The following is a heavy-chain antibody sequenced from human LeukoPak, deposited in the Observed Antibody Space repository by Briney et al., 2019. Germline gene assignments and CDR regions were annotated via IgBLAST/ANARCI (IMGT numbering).Heavy chain of an antibody. J-gene: IGHJ4*02. D-gene: IGHD2-8*02. Sequence: GGSLRLSCAASGFTFSSYAMFWVRQAPGKGLEYVSAINSNGGSTYYANSVKGRFTISRDNSKSTLSLQMNSLRAEDTAIYYCATYRQVLLPFESWGQGTLVTVSS. CDR2: INSNGGST. CDR3: ATYRQVLLPFES. V-gene: IGHV3-64*01. CDR1: GFTFSSYA.